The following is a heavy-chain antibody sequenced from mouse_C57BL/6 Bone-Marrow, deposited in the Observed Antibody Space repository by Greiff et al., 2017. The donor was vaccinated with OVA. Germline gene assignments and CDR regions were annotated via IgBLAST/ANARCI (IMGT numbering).Heavy chain of an antibody. Sequence: DVKLVESGGGLVKPGGSLKLSCAASGFTFSSYAMSWVRQTPEKRLEWVATISDGGSYTYYPDNVKGRFTISRDNAKNNLYLQMSHLKSEDTAMYYCAREGGYSGYWGQGTTLTVSS. CDR1: GFTFSSYA. CDR3: AREGGYSGY. D-gene: IGHD2-3*01. J-gene: IGHJ2*01. V-gene: IGHV5-4*01. CDR2: ISDGGSYT.